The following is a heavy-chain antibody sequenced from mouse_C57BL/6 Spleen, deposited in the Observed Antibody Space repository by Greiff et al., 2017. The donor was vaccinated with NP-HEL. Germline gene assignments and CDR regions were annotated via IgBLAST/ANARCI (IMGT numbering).Heavy chain of an antibody. J-gene: IGHJ2*01. CDR2: IYPGDGDT. CDR1: GYAFSSSW. Sequence: VQLQQSGPELVKPGASVKISCKASGYAFSSSWMNWVKQRPGKGLEWIGRIYPGDGDTNYNGKFKGKATLTADKSSSTAYMQLSSLTSEDSAVYFCARGGLYYYGSRGYYFDYWGQGTTLTVSS. V-gene: IGHV1-82*01. CDR3: ARGGLYYYGSRGYYFDY. D-gene: IGHD1-1*01.